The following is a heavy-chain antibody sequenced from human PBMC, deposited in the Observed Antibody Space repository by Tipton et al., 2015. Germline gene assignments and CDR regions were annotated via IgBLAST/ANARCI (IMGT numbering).Heavy chain of an antibody. D-gene: IGHD6-13*01. V-gene: IGHV3-48*03. CDR1: GFTFDRYE. Sequence: SLRLSGVASGFTFDRYEMDWVRQAPGKGLEWISYISSSGHITYYADSVKGRFTISRDNAKNSLYLQMDSLRPEDTALYYCAKDVEQPSPSSGMDVWGQGTTVTVSS. CDR3: AKDVEQPSPSSGMDV. J-gene: IGHJ6*02. CDR2: ISSSGHIT.